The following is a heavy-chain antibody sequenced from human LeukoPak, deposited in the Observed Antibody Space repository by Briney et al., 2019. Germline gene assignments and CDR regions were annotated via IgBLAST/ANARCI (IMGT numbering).Heavy chain of an antibody. CDR3: ARGGGVRFLEWLRDNNWFDP. Sequence: ASVKVSCKASGYTFTGYYMHWVRQAPGQGLEWVGWINPNSGGTNYAQKFQGRVTMTRDTSVSTAYMELSRLRSDDTAVYYCARGGGVRFLEWLRDNNWFDPWGQGTLVTVSS. V-gene: IGHV1-2*02. D-gene: IGHD3-3*01. CDR1: GYTFTGYY. CDR2: INPNSGGT. J-gene: IGHJ5*02.